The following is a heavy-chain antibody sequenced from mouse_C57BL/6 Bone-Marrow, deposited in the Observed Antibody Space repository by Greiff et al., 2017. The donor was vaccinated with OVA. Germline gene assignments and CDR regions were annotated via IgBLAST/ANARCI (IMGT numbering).Heavy chain of an antibody. V-gene: IGHV1-74*01. CDR2: IHTSDSDT. J-gene: IGHJ4*01. Sequence: QVPLQQPGAELLKPGASVKVSCKASGYTFTSYWMHWVKQRPGPGLEWIGRIHTSDSDTTYNQKFKGKATLTVDKSASTAYMQLSSLTSEDSAVYDCAIEEIGLYYYAIDYWGQGTSVTVSS. CDR3: AIEEIGLYYYAIDY. CDR1: GYTFTSYW.